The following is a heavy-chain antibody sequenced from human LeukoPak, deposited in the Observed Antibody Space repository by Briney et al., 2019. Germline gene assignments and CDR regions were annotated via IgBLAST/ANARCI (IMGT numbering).Heavy chain of an antibody. CDR2: IHQDGSEK. Sequence: GGSLRLSCAASGFTFSSYAMSWVRQAPGKGLEWVANIHQDGSEKYYVDSVKGRFTISRDNAKDSLYLQMNSLRAEDTAVYYCARERYYYYYMDVWGKGTTVTVSS. J-gene: IGHJ6*03. CDR3: ARERYYYYYMDV. CDR1: GFTFSSYA. V-gene: IGHV3-7*01.